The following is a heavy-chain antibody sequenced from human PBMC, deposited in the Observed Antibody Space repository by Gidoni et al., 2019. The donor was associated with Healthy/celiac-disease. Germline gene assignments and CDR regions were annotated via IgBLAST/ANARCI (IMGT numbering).Heavy chain of an antibody. D-gene: IGHD6-19*01. CDR3: ARDTDVIAVAGNFDY. Sequence: QLQLQESGPGLVKPSETLSLTCTVSGGSISSSSYYWGWIRQPPGKGLEWIGSIYYSGSTYYNPSLKSRVTISVDTSKNQFSLKLSSVTAADTAVYYCARDTDVIAVAGNFDYWGQGTLVTVSS. CDR2: IYYSGST. CDR1: GGSISSSSYY. V-gene: IGHV4-39*07. J-gene: IGHJ4*02.